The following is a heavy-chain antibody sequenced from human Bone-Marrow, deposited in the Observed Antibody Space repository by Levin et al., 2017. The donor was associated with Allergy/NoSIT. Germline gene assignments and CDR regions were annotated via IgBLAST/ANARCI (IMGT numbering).Heavy chain of an antibody. CDR1: GLTFSDFW. V-gene: IGHV3-7*01. Sequence: AGGSLRLSCATSGLTFSDFWMSWVRQAPGKGLEWVANIKEDSSEKNYVGSVKGRFTISRDNAKNSLYLQMNSLRAEDTAVYYCARDRGYGPDYDYWGQGTLVTVSS. CDR2: IKEDSSEK. J-gene: IGHJ4*02. CDR3: ARDRGYGPDYDY. D-gene: IGHD5-12*01.